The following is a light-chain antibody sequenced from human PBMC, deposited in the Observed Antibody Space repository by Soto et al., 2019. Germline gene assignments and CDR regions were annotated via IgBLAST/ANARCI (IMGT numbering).Light chain of an antibody. CDR1: QTVPSNS. V-gene: IGKV3-20*01. CDR2: GAS. CDR3: QRYGYSMLT. J-gene: IGKJ4*02. Sequence: EIVLTQSPGTRSLSPGERATLSCRASQTVPSNSLAWYHQKPGQAPWRLISGASSRATGIPERFSGSGCGTEFTLTTRRLEPEDFAVYYCQRYGYSMLTFGGGVKV.